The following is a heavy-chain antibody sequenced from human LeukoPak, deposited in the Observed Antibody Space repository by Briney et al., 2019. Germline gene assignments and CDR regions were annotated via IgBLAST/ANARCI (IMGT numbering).Heavy chain of an antibody. CDR2: IRSKADSYAT. V-gene: IGHV3-73*01. CDR1: GFTFSGST. J-gene: IGHJ4*02. D-gene: IGHD1-1*01. CDR3: TRLDWNDEGFDY. Sequence: GGSLKLSCAASGFTFSGSTMHWVRQASGKGLEWVGRIRSKADSYATAYAASVKGRFTISRDDSKNTAFLQMNSLKTEDTAVYYCTRLDWNDEGFDYWGQGTLVTVSS.